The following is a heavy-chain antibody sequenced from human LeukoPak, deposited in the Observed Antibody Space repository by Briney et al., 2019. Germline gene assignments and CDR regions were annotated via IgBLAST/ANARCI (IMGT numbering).Heavy chain of an antibody. CDR2: IYYSGST. Sequence: SETLSLTCTVSGGSISSGGYYWSWIRQHPGKGLEWIGYIYYSGSTYYNPSLKSRVTISVDTSKNQFSLKLSSVTAADTAVYYCARVPESGYSYYFDYWGQGTLVTVSS. V-gene: IGHV4-31*03. CDR1: GGSISSGGYY. J-gene: IGHJ4*02. D-gene: IGHD3-3*01. CDR3: ARVPESGYSYYFDY.